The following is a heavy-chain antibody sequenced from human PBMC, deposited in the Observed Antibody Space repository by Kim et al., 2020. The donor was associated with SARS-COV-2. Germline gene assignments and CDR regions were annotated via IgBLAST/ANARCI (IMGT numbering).Heavy chain of an antibody. CDR2: VYNGGST. Sequence: GGSLRLSCAASGLTVSSNYMSWVRQAPGRGLEWISVVYNGGSTYYVDSVRGRFTISRENSKNMVYLQMNSLRAEDTAVYYCATQLNGLGHYWGQGTLVTV. CDR1: GLTVSSNY. CDR3: ATQLNGLGHY. J-gene: IGHJ4*02. D-gene: IGHD2-2*01. V-gene: IGHV3-66*01.